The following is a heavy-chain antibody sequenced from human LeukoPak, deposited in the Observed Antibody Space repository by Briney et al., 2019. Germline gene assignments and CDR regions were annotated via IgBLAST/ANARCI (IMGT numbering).Heavy chain of an antibody. CDR2: TYNSYT. D-gene: IGHD3-9*01. CDR3: ARALAQGGSFDLYYFDS. V-gene: IGHV1-18*01. J-gene: IGHJ4*02. CDR1: GYTSTTYG. Sequence: ASVKVSCKASGYTSTTYGISWGRQAPGQGLEWMGWTYNSYTHYAQTLRDRLAMTTDTSTSTSYMDLRSLRSDDTAVYYCARALAQGGSFDLYYFDSWGQGSLVTVSS.